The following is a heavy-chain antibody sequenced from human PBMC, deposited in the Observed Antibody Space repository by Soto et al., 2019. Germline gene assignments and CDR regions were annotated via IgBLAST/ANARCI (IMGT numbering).Heavy chain of an antibody. CDR2: ISYDGSNK. D-gene: IGHD4-17*01. Sequence: GGSLRLSCAASGFTFSSYGMHWVRQAPGKGLEWVAVISYDGSNKYYADSVKGRFTISRDNSKNTLYLQMNSLRAEDTAVYYCAKDMEPMTTVTRGLLHWGQGTLVTVSS. CDR3: AKDMEPMTTVTRGLLH. CDR1: GFTFSSYG. J-gene: IGHJ4*02. V-gene: IGHV3-30*18.